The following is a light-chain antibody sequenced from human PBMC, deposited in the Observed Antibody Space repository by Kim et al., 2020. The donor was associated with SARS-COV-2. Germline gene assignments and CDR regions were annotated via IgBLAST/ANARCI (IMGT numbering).Light chain of an antibody. Sequence: VSVAPGKTARSNCGGNNSGSKSVHWYQQKPAQAPVLVIYYDSARPSGIPARFSGSNSGNTATLTISRVEAGDEADYYCQVWDSSVVFGGGTQLTVL. CDR1: NSGSKS. CDR2: YDS. V-gene: IGLV3-21*04. CDR3: QVWDSSVV. J-gene: IGLJ2*01.